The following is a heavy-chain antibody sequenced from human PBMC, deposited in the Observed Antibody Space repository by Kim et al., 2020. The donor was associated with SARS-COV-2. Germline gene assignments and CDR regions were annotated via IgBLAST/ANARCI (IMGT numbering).Heavy chain of an antibody. CDR1: GYTFTSYY. Sequence: ASVKVSCKASGYTFTSYYMHWVRQAPGQGLEWMGIINPSGGSTSYAQKFQGRVTMTRDTSTSTVYMELSSLRSEDTAVYYCASGLGLPTGYCSGGSCGDFDYWGQGTLVTVSS. CDR2: INPSGGST. V-gene: IGHV1-46*01. D-gene: IGHD2-15*01. J-gene: IGHJ4*02. CDR3: ASGLGLPTGYCSGGSCGDFDY.